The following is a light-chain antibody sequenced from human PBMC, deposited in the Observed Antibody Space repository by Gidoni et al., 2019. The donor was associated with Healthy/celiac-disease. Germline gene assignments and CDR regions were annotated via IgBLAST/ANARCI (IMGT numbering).Light chain of an antibody. CDR3: QQRSNTFSWT. CDR2: DAS. CDR1: QSVSSY. J-gene: IGKJ1*01. Sequence: VVARSLATLSLSPGERATLPCRASQSVSSYLAWYQQKPGQAPRILIYDASNRATGIPARFSGSGSATECTHTSSSREREEFVVYYCQQRSNTFSWTFGPGTKVEIK. V-gene: IGKV3-11*01.